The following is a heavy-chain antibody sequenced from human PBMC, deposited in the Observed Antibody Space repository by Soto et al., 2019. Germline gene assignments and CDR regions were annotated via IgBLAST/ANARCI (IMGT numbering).Heavy chain of an antibody. J-gene: IGHJ3*02. CDR3: ARDSGYSRGTAFDI. CDR2: IWYDGSNK. CDR1: GFTFSSYG. Sequence: LRLSCAASGFTFSSYGMHWVRQAPGKGLEWVAVIWYDGSNKYYADSVKGRFTISRDNSKNTLYLQMNSLRAEDTAVYYCARDSGYSRGTAFDIWGQGTMVTVSS. D-gene: IGHD5-12*01. V-gene: IGHV3-33*01.